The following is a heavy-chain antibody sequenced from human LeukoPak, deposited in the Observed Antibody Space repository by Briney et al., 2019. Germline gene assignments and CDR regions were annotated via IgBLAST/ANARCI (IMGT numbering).Heavy chain of an antibody. CDR1: GFTFSDHY. CDR2: IRKKSSSYSS. J-gene: IGHJ4*02. Sequence: GGSLRLSCAASGFTFSDHYMDWVRKAPGKGQEWVGLIRKKSSSYSSEYPATVKGRFPVSRDDSTNSLYLQMNRLKTADTAVYYCARSSGSSYNFVPLDYWGQGTLVTVSS. CDR3: ARSSGSSYNFVPLDY. D-gene: IGHD3-10*01. V-gene: IGHV3-72*01.